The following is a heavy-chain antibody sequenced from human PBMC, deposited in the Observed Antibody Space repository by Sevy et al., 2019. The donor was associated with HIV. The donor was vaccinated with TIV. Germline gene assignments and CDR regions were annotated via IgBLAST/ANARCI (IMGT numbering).Heavy chain of an antibody. CDR1: VGDINSYY. J-gene: IGHJ4*02. CDR3: ASSPYCTGDVCYPRYYFDF. D-gene: IGHD2-8*02. Sequence: SDTLSLTCIVSVGDINSYYWHWLRQSAGKGLEWIGHIYTSGNTNYNPSLTSRVTMSVDTSKNQFSLKVSSVTAADTAVYYCASSPYCTGDVCYPRYYFDFWGQGTLVTVSS. V-gene: IGHV4-4*07. CDR2: IYTSGNT.